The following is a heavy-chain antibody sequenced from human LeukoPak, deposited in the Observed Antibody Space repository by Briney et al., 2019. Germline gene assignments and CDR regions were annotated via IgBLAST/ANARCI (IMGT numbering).Heavy chain of an antibody. CDR1: GGSISSSSYC. Sequence: SETLSLTCTVSGGSISSSSYCWGWIRQPPGKGLEWIGSIYYSGSTYYNPSLKSRVTISVDTSKNQFSLKLSSVTAADTAVYYCARRSQGPDYWGQGTLVTVSS. J-gene: IGHJ4*02. CDR3: ARRSQGPDY. CDR2: IYYSGST. V-gene: IGHV4-39*01. D-gene: IGHD3-10*01.